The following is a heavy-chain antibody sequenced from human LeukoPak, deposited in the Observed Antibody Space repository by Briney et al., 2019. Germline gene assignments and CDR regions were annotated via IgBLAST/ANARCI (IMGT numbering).Heavy chain of an antibody. CDR3: ARGIVVVPAAVFFDP. Sequence: ASVKVSCKASGYTFTSYGISWVRQAPGQGLEWMGWISAYNGNTNYAQKLQGRVTMTTDTSTSTAYMELRSLRSDDTAVYYCARGIVVVPAAVFFDPWGQGTLITVSS. CDR1: GYTFTSYG. D-gene: IGHD2-2*01. V-gene: IGHV1-18*01. J-gene: IGHJ5*02. CDR2: ISAYNGNT.